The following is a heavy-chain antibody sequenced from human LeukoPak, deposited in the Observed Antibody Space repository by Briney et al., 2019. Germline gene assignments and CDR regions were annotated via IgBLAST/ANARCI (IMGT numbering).Heavy chain of an antibody. CDR2: IYHSGST. Sequence: SETLSLTCTVSGGSISSYYWSWIRQPPGKGLEWIGYIYHSGSTYYNPSLKSRVTISVDRSKNQFSLKLSSVTAADTAVYYCARDSGSYSDYWGQGTLVTVSS. D-gene: IGHD1-26*01. V-gene: IGHV4-59*12. CDR3: ARDSGSYSDY. J-gene: IGHJ4*02. CDR1: GGSISSYY.